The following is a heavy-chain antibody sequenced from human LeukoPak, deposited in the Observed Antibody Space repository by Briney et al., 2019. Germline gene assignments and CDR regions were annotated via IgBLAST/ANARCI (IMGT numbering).Heavy chain of an antibody. J-gene: IGHJ5*01. CDR3: ARGGDWFDS. CDR2: IYYDGST. Sequence: SETLSLTCTVSGGSISSHYWSWIRQPPGKGLEWIGYIYYDGSTRYNPSLKSRITISVDTSMNQFSLKLSSVTAADTAVYYCARGGDWFDSWGQGTLVTVSA. V-gene: IGHV4-59*11. CDR1: GGSISSHY. D-gene: IGHD1-26*01.